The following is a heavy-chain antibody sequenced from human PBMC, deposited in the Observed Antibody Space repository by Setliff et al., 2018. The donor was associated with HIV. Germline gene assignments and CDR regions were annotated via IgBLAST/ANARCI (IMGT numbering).Heavy chain of an antibody. CDR3: ATYTFSGMPLTVDSWFDP. J-gene: IGHJ5*02. D-gene: IGHD3-3*02. Sequence: KPGGSLRLSCAASGFTFSNAWMSWVRQAPGKGPEWVGRIKSKSDGETVDYGGPVKGRFTISRDDSKYTVYLQMNSLRSEDTAVYYCATYTFSGMPLTVDSWFDPWGQGTLVTVSS. CDR1: GFTFSNAW. CDR2: IKSKSDGETV. V-gene: IGHV3-15*01.